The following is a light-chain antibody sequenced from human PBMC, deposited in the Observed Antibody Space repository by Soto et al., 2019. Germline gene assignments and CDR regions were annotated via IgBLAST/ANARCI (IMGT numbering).Light chain of an antibody. J-gene: IGKJ3*01. CDR2: AAS. V-gene: IGKV1-6*01. CDR3: LQKYFYPYT. Sequence: AIQMTQSPSSLSASVGDRVTITCRASQGIRNDLDWFQQKPGKAPKLLIYAASNLQSGVPARFSGSGSGTDFTLTIRSLQPEDFATYYCLQKYFYPYTLGPGTKVDIK. CDR1: QGIRND.